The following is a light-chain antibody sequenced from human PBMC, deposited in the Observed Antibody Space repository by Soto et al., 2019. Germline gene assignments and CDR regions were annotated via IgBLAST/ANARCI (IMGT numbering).Light chain of an antibody. Sequence: DIQLTQSPSFLSASVGDRVTFTCRASQDISNFLAWYQQKPGEAPKLLIYAASTLQKGVPSRFSGSGSGTEFTLTICSLQPKDSATYYCQQLNSYPLTFGEGNKVEIK. CDR1: QDISNF. J-gene: IGKJ4*01. CDR3: QQLNSYPLT. V-gene: IGKV1-9*01. CDR2: AAS.